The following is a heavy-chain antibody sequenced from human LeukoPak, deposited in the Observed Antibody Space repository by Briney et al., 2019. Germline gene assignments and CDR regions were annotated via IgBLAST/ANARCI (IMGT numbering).Heavy chain of an antibody. CDR1: GYTFTSYG. V-gene: IGHV1-18*01. J-gene: IGHJ6*02. Sequence: GASVKVSCKASGYTFTSYGISWVRQAPGQGLEWMGWISAYNGNTNYAQKLQGRVTITTDTSTSTAYMELRSLRSDDTAVYYCARESGYYYYYGMDVWGQGTTVTVSS. D-gene: IGHD3-3*01. CDR2: ISAYNGNT. CDR3: ARESGYYYYYGMDV.